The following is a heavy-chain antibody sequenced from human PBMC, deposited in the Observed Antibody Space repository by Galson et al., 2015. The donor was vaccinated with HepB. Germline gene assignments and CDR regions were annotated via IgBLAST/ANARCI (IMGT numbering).Heavy chain of an antibody. CDR2: ISGSGGST. CDR3: AKGRRGYDGYYFDY. V-gene: IGHV3-23*01. D-gene: IGHD5-12*01. J-gene: IGHJ4*02. CDR1: GFTFSSYA. Sequence: SLRLSCAASGFTFSSYAMSWVRQAPGKGLKWVSTISGSGGSTYYADSVKGRFTISRDNSKNTLYLQMNSLRAEDTAVYYCAKGRRGYDGYYFDYWGQGTLVTVSS.